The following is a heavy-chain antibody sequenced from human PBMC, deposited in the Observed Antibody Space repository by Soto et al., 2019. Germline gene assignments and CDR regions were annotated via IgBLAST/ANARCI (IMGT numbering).Heavy chain of an antibody. Sequence: PSETLSLTCSVSGGSISSGYYYWSWIRQPPGKGLEWIGNIYYSGNTYYNPSLKSRLIISIDTYKNQFSLKVGSVTAAETAVYYCASSSLYGTDVWGQGTTVTVSS. CDR2: IYYSGNT. J-gene: IGHJ6*02. CDR3: ASSSLYGTDV. CDR1: GGSISSGYYY. V-gene: IGHV4-30-4*01.